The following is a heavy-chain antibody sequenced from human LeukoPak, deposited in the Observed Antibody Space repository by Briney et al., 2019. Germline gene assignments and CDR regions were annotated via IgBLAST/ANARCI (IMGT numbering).Heavy chain of an antibody. CDR1: GYTFTSYG. Sequence: ASVKVSCKASGYTFTSYGISWVRQAPEQGLEWMGWICAYNGNTNYAQKHQGRVTMTTDTSTSTAYMELRSLRSDDTAVYYCARDTAMGNFDYWGQGTLVTVSS. CDR3: ARDTAMGNFDY. D-gene: IGHD5-18*01. CDR2: ICAYNGNT. V-gene: IGHV1-18*01. J-gene: IGHJ4*02.